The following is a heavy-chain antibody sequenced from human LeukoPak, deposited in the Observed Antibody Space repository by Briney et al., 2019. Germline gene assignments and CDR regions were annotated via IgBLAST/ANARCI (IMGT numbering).Heavy chain of an antibody. V-gene: IGHV4-59*01. CDR2: IYYSGST. CDR1: GGSTSSYN. CDR3: ARTTEGGYSYGYFYYYYLDV. D-gene: IGHD5-18*01. J-gene: IGHJ6*03. Sequence: SETLSLTCTVSGGSTSSYNWCWSRTPPGKGLGRRGYIYYSGSTNYKPSLKSRVTISVDTSKNQFSLKLSSVTAADTAVYYCARTTEGGYSYGYFYYYYLDVWAKGTTVTISS.